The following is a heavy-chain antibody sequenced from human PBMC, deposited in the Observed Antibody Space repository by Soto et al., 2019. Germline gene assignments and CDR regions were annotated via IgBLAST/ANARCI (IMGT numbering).Heavy chain of an antibody. CDR2: ISGDGSTT. CDR3: ARGGLQYQCYYAMDV. V-gene: IGHV3-74*01. D-gene: IGHD2-2*01. CDR1: GFTFSSCW. Sequence: EVQLVESGGGLVQPGGSLRLSCAASGFTFSSCWMHWVRQAPGKGLVWVSRISGDGSTTTYADSVKGRFTISRDNAKNTLYLQMNSLRAADTAVYYCARGGLQYQCYYAMDVWGQGTTVTVSS. J-gene: IGHJ6*02.